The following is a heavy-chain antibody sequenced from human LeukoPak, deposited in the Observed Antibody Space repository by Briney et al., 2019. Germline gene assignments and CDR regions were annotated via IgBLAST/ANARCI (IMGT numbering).Heavy chain of an antibody. CDR2: INHSGST. J-gene: IGHJ4*02. Sequence: PSETLSLTCAVYGGSFSGYYWSWIRQPPGKGLEWTGEINHSGSTNYNPSLKSRVTISVDASKNQFSLKLSSVTAADTAVYYCAIYSSSFHYWGQGTLVTVSS. CDR3: AIYSSSFHY. CDR1: GGSFSGYY. V-gene: IGHV4-34*01. D-gene: IGHD6-6*01.